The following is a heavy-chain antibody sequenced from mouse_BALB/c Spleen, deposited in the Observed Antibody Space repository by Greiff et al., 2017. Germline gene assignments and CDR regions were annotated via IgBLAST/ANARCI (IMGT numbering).Heavy chain of an antibody. D-gene: IGHD2-2*01. Sequence: EVQLQQSGPGLVKPSQSLSLSCTVTGYSITSDYAWYWIRQFPGNKLEWMGYISYSGSTSYNPSLKSRISITRDTSKNQFFLQLNSVTTEDTATYYCARWFHYYAMDYWGQGTSVTVSS. CDR1: GYSITSDYA. CDR3: ARWFHYYAMDY. CDR2: ISYSGST. V-gene: IGHV3-2*02. J-gene: IGHJ4*01.